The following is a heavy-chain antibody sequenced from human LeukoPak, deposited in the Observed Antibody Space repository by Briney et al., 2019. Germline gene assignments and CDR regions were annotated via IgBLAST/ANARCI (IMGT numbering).Heavy chain of an antibody. CDR1: GGSVSSGSYY. J-gene: IGHJ4*02. V-gene: IGHV4-61*01. CDR2: IYYSGST. Sequence: SETLSLTCTVSGGSVSSGSYYWTWIRQPPGKGLEWIGYIYYSGSTNYNPSLKSRVTISVDTSKNQFSLKLSSVTAADTAVYYRAREGYGGNFDYWGQGTLVTVSP. CDR3: AREGYGGNFDY. D-gene: IGHD4-23*01.